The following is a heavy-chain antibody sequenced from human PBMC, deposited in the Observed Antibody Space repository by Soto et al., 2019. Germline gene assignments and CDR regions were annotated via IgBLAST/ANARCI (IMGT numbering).Heavy chain of an antibody. Sequence: PGGSLRLSCAASGFTFSDYYMTWIRQAPGKGLEWVSYISSAGSLIYYADSVKGRFTISRDNAKNSLYLQMNSLRAEDTAVYYCARDRYDLWSGSQHYGMDVWGQGTTVTVSS. J-gene: IGHJ6*02. V-gene: IGHV3-11*01. CDR3: ARDRYDLWSGSQHYGMDV. D-gene: IGHD3-3*01. CDR2: ISSAGSLI. CDR1: GFTFSDYY.